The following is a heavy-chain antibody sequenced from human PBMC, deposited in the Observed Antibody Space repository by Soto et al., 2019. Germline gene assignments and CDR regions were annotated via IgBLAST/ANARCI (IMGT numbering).Heavy chain of an antibody. Sequence: EVQLLESGGGLVQPGGSLRLSCADSGFTVSSYAMTWVRQAPGKGLEWVSAISGGADSTYYADSVKGRFTISRDTSKNTLYLQMNSLRAEDTAIYYCAKDVSYTGYLSGPLDYWGQGTLVTVSS. J-gene: IGHJ4*02. V-gene: IGHV3-23*01. CDR1: GFTVSSYA. D-gene: IGHD3-9*01. CDR2: ISGGADST. CDR3: AKDVSYTGYLSGPLDY.